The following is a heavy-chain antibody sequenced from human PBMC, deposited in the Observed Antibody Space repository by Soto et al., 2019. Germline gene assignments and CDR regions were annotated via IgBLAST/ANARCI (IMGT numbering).Heavy chain of an antibody. CDR1: GFTFSNAW. D-gene: IGHD2-8*01. V-gene: IGHV3-15*07. CDR2: IKSKTDGGTT. CDR3: TMRDFTNGVFYKERDRDAFDI. Sequence: EVQLVESGGGLVKPGGSLRLSCAASGFTFSNAWMNWVRQAPGKGLEWVGRIKSKTDGGTTEYAAPVKGRFNISRDDSKDTLSLQMNSLKTADVAVYYCTMRDFTNGVFYKERDRDAFDIWGQGTMVTV. J-gene: IGHJ3*02.